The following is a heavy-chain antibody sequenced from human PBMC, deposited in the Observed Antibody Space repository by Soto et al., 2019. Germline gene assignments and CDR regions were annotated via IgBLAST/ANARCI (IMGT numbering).Heavy chain of an antibody. CDR3: ARWEGTGRGFDC. J-gene: IGHJ4*02. Sequence: QVQLVESGGGVVQAERSLRLSCAASGFSFCSYGMHWVRQAPGKGLEWVALIWYDGSNKDYADSVKGRFTISRDNAKNRLYLEMNSLRAEDTAVYYCARWEGTGRGFDCWGQGTLVTVSS. CDR1: GFSFCSYG. V-gene: IGHV3-33*01. D-gene: IGHD3-10*01. CDR2: IWYDGSNK.